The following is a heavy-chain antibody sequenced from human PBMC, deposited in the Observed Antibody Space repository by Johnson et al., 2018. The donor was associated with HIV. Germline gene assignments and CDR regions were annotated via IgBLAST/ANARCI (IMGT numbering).Heavy chain of an antibody. CDR2: SGSGSGT. Sequence: VQLVESGGGLIQPGGSLRLSCAASGFTVSSNYMSWVRQAPGKGLEWVSAISGSGSGTYYADSVKGRFTVSRDNSNNTLHLQMKSLRAEDMGLYYCARGGAAAGPDAFDIWGQGTMVTVSS. J-gene: IGHJ3*02. CDR1: GFTVSSNY. CDR3: ARGGAAAGPDAFDI. V-gene: IGHV3-53*01. D-gene: IGHD6-13*01.